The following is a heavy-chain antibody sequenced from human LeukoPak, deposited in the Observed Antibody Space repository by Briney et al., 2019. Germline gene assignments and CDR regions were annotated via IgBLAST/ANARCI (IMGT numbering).Heavy chain of an antibody. J-gene: IGHJ4*02. Sequence: PSETLSLTCTVSGGSISRSSYHWGWIRQPPGKGLEWIGSIYYSGGTYYNASLKSRVTISVDTSEKQFSLKLRSVTAADTAVYYCATDPPPPHWGQGILVTVSS. CDR1: GGSISRSSYH. CDR2: IYYSGGT. CDR3: ATDPPPPH. V-gene: IGHV4-39*07.